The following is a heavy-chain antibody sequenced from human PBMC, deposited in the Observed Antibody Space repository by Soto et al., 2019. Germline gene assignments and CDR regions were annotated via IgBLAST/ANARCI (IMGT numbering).Heavy chain of an antibody. CDR2: IDPSDSYT. D-gene: IGHD1-1*01. CDR3: ARRPYNWNDRYYYGMDV. CDR1: GFSLNTYW. J-gene: IGHJ6*02. Sequence: GESLKISCEGFGFSLNTYWIAWVRQKPGKGVEWMGRIDPSDSYTNYSPSFQGHVTISADKSISTAYLQWSSLKASDTAMYYCARRPYNWNDRYYYGMDVWGQGTTVTVSS. V-gene: IGHV5-10-1*01.